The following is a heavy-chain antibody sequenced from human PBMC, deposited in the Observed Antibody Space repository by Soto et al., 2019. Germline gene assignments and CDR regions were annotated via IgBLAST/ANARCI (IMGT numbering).Heavy chain of an antibody. CDR1: GGSISSSSYY. J-gene: IGHJ4*02. CDR2: IYYSGST. D-gene: IGHD6-19*01. Sequence: QLQLQESGPGLVKPSETLSLTCTVSGGSISSSSYYWGWIRQPPGKGLEWIGSIYYSGSTYYNPSIKSRVTISVDTSKNQFSLKLSSVTAADTAVYYCARHAVHSSDFTDYWGQGTLVTVSS. V-gene: IGHV4-39*01. CDR3: ARHAVHSSDFTDY.